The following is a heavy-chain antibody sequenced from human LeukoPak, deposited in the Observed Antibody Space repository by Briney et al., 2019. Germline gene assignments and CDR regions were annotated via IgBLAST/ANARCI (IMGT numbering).Heavy chain of an antibody. D-gene: IGHD5-24*01. CDR2: IIPIFGTA. Sequence: SVKVSCKASGGTFSSYTISWVRQAPGQGLEWMGRIIPIFGTANYAQKFQGRVTITTDESTSTAYMELSSLRSEDTAVYYCARGRDGYNYYYYYMDVWGKGTTVTVSS. CDR1: GGTFSSYT. CDR3: ARGRDGYNYYYYYMDV. V-gene: IGHV1-69*05. J-gene: IGHJ6*03.